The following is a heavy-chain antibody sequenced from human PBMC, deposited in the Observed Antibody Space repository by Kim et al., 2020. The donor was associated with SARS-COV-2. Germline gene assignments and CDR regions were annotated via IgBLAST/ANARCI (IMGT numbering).Heavy chain of an antibody. CDR3: ARSVRRVVVIGPAFDY. Sequence: SLKRRVPISVDTSNNQFSLELSSVTAADTAVYYCARSVRRVVVIGPAFDYWGQGTLVTVSS. J-gene: IGHJ4*02. V-gene: IGHV4-59*12. D-gene: IGHD3-22*01.